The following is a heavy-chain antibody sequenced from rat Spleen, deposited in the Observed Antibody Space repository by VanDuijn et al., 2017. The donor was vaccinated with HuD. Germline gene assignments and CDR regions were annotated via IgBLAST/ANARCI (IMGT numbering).Heavy chain of an antibody. CDR2: ISYDGSKT. J-gene: IGHJ2*01. D-gene: IGHD1-1*01. CDR3: ARHEDYSGLDY. V-gene: IGHV5-29*01. Sequence: EVQLVESDGGLVQPGRSLKLSCAASGFTFSDFYMAWVRQAPTKGLEWVATISYDGSKTYYRDPVKGRFTISRDNAKSTLYLQMDSLRSEDTATYYCARHEDYSGLDYWGQGVMVTVSS. CDR1: GFTFSDFY.